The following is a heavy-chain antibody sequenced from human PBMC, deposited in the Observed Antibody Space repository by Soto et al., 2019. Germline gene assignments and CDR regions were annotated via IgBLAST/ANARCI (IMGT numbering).Heavy chain of an antibody. D-gene: IGHD6-6*01. CDR1: GFTFSNYY. J-gene: IGHJ6*02. CDR3: AKDVYRTSSSSPEDD. Sequence: GGSLRLSCAASGFTFSNYYMSWIRQAPGKGVVGGAFIRGSSHTTNFGDSVKGRSTISSDTARKSLILQMNRITGEDTAVYYWAKDVYRTSSSSPEDDWGQGTRVTVSS. V-gene: IGHV3-11*06. CDR2: IRGSSHTT.